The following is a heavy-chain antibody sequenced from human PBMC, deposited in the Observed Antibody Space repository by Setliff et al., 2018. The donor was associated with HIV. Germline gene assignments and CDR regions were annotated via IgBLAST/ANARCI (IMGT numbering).Heavy chain of an antibody. Sequence: LRLSCAASGFTFSNYAMNWVRQAPGKGLEWVSSISSTSNYIYYADSVKGRFTISRDNAKNSLYLQMNSLRAEDTAVYYCARLIAYYYGMDVWGQGTTVTVSS. CDR1: GFTFSNYA. D-gene: IGHD6-13*01. CDR2: ISSTSNYI. V-gene: IGHV3-21*01. J-gene: IGHJ6*02. CDR3: ARLIAYYYGMDV.